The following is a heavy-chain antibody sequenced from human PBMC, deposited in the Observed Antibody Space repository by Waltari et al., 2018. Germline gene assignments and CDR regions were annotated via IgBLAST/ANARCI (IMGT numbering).Heavy chain of an antibody. CDR3: ARGYCSSTSCLSLDAFDI. D-gene: IGHD2-2*01. V-gene: IGHV4-30-2*01. CDR2: IYHSGST. J-gene: IGHJ3*02. CDR1: GGSISSGGYS. Sequence: QLQLQESGSGLVKPSQTLSLTCAVSGGSISSGGYSWSWIRQPPGKGLEWIGYIYHSGSTYYHPSLKSRVTISVDRSKNQFSLKLSSVTAADTAVYYCARGYCSSTSCLSLDAFDIWGQGTMVTVSS.